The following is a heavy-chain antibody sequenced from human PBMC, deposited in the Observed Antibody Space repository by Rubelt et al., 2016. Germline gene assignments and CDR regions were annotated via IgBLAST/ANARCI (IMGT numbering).Heavy chain of an antibody. D-gene: IGHD6-19*01. CDR3: ARRDSSGWYQNYFDY. V-gene: IGHV4-39*01. Sequence: QLQLQESGPGLVKPSETLSLTCTVSGGSISSSSYYWGWIRQPPGKGLEWIGSIYYSGSTYYNPSRKGRFTISVDTSKNQFSLKLSSVTAADTAVYYCARRDSSGWYQNYFDYWGQGTLVTVSS. J-gene: IGHJ4*02. CDR2: IYYSGST. CDR1: GGSISSSSYY.